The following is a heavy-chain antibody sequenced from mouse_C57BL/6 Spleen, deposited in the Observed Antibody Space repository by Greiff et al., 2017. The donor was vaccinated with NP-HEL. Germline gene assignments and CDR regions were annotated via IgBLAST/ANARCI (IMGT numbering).Heavy chain of an antibody. V-gene: IGHV1-80*01. J-gene: IGHJ1*03. CDR3: ARGGYDYDVGYWYFDV. CDR1: GYAFSSYW. Sequence: VQLQQSGAELVKPGASVKISCKASGYAFSSYWMNWVKQRPGKGLEWIGQIYPGDGDTNYNGKFKGKATLTADKSSSTAYMQLSSLTSEDSAVYFCARGGYDYDVGYWYFDVWGTGTTVTVSS. D-gene: IGHD2-4*01. CDR2: IYPGDGDT.